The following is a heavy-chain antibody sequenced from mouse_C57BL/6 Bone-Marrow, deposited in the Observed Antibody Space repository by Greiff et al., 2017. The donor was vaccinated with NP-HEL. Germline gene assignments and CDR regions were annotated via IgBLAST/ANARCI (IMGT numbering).Heavy chain of an antibody. CDR3: ARHAYYYYGIYFDV. D-gene: IGHD1-1*01. V-gene: IGHV5-15*01. Sequence: EVQLVESGGGLVQPGGSLKLSCAASGFTFSDYGMAWVRQAPRKGPEWVAFISNLAYSIYYADTVTGRFTISRENAKNTLYLEMSSLRSEDTAMYYCARHAYYYYGIYFDVWGTGTTVTVSS. J-gene: IGHJ1*03. CDR2: ISNLAYSI. CDR1: GFTFSDYG.